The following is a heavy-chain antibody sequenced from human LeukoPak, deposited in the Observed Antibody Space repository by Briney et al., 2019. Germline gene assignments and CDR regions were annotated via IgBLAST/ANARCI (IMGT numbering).Heavy chain of an antibody. CDR2: IFSNDEK. J-gene: IGHJ6*02. V-gene: IGHV2-26*01. CDR1: GFSLSKARTG. Sequence: SGPTLVNPTDPLTLTGTVSGFSLSKARTGGSWIRQPPGKALEWLAYIFSNDEKSYSTSLKSRLTISKNTSKSQVVLTMTNMDPVDTAAYCCARIGYYYYGMDVWGQGTTVSVSS. CDR3: ARIGYYYYGMDV.